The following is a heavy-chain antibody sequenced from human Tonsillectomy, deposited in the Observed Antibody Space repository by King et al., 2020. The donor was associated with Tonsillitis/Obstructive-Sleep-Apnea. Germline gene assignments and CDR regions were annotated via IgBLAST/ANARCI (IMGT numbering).Heavy chain of an antibody. Sequence: QLQESGPGLVKPSQTLSLTCTVSGGSISSGGYYWSWIRQHPGKGLEWIGYIYYSGSTYYNPSLMSLVTISVDTSKNQFSLKLSSVTAADTAVYYCARGFGGSTIFGVVIIPRWFDPWGQGTLVTVSS. CDR1: GGSISSGGYY. V-gene: IGHV4-31*01. CDR2: IYYSGST. J-gene: IGHJ5*02. CDR3: ARGFGGSTIFGVVIIPRWFDP. D-gene: IGHD3-3*01.